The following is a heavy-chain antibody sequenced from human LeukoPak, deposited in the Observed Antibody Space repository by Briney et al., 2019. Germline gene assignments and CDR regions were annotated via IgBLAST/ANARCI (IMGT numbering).Heavy chain of an antibody. CDR1: GGTFSSYA. Sequence: GASVKVSCKASGGTFSSYAISWVRQAPGQGLEWMGRIIPIFGTANYAQKFQGRVTITTDESTSTAYMELSSLRSEDTAVYYCARNPGKCGVDCYCFDYWGQGTLVTVSS. J-gene: IGHJ4*02. CDR3: ARNPGKCGVDCYCFDY. V-gene: IGHV1-69*05. D-gene: IGHD2-21*02. CDR2: IIPIFGTA.